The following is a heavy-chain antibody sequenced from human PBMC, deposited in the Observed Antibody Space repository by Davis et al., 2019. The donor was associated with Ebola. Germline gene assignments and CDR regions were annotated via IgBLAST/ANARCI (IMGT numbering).Heavy chain of an antibody. CDR1: GFTFSSYD. Sequence: PGGSLRLSCAASGFTFSSYDMHWVRQVTGKGLEWVSSIGTAGDPFYPGSVKGRFTISRENAKNSLYLQMNSLRAGDTAVYYCARVSFGESSGYYDYWGQGTLVTVSS. V-gene: IGHV3-13*05. J-gene: IGHJ4*02. CDR3: ARVSFGESSGYYDY. CDR2: IGTAGDP. D-gene: IGHD3-22*01.